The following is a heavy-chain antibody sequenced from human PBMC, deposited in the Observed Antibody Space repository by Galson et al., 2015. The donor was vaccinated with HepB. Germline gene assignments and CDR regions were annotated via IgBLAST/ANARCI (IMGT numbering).Heavy chain of an antibody. CDR3: ARQKTTITKNFGVAFQGDWFDP. Sequence: ETLSLTCSVSGVSMTSHSWSWLRQPPGKGLEWMGNVAYSGTTKYNPSLKSRMTILMDTSKAQFYLNLTSVTAADTAMYFCARQKTTITKNFGVAFQGDWFDPWGQGTLVTVSS. D-gene: IGHD3-3*01. CDR2: VAYSGTT. CDR1: GVSMTSHS. V-gene: IGHV4-59*08. J-gene: IGHJ5*02.